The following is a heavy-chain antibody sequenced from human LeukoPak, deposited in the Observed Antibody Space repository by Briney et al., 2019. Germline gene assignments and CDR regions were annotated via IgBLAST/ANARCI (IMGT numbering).Heavy chain of an antibody. CDR1: GDNFSTYV. CDR2: IIPTLNVA. Sequence: GASVKVSCKASGDNFSTYVLTWVRQAPGQGLEWMGRIIPTLNVANFAQKFKGRVSITRDTSASTAYMELSSLRSEDTAVYYCARGSPFGELGNWFDPWG. V-gene: IGHV1-69*04. J-gene: IGHJ5*02. CDR3: ARGSPFGELGNWFDP. D-gene: IGHD3-10*01.